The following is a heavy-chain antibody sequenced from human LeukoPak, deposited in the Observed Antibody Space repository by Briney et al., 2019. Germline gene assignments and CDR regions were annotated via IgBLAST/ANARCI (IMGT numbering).Heavy chain of an antibody. CDR2: IYYSGST. D-gene: IGHD6-19*01. CDR3: ARDLGYSSGR. V-gene: IGHV4-39*07. CDR1: GGSISSSSYY. Sequence: TSETLSLTCTVSGGSISSSSYYWGWIRQPPGKGLKWIGSIYYSGSTYYNPSLKSRVTISVDTSKNQFSLKLSSVTAADTAVYYCARDLGYSSGRWGQGTLVTVSS. J-gene: IGHJ4*02.